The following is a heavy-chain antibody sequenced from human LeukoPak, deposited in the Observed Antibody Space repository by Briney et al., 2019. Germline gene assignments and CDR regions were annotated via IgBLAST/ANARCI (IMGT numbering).Heavy chain of an antibody. CDR3: ARDRAHCSSTSRYREAGWFDP. J-gene: IGHJ5*02. CDR1: GFTFSSYS. CDR2: ISSSSSYI. V-gene: IGHV3-21*01. Sequence: GGSLRLSCAASGFTFSSYSMNWVRQAPGKGLEWVSSISSSSSYIYYADSVKGRLTISRDNAKNSLYLQMNSLRAEDTAVYYCARDRAHCSSTSRYREAGWFDPWGQGTLVTVSS. D-gene: IGHD2-2*02.